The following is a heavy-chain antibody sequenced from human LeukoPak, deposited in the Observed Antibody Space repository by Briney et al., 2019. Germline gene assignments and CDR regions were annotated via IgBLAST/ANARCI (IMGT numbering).Heavy chain of an antibody. D-gene: IGHD5-18*01. Sequence: GGSLRLSCAASGFTFSSYEMNWVRQAPGKGLGWVSYISSSGSTIYYADSVKGRFTISRDNAKNSLYLQMNSLRAEDTAVYYCARLGTEGHFDYWGQGTLVTVSS. CDR1: GFTFSSYE. J-gene: IGHJ4*02. V-gene: IGHV3-48*03. CDR2: ISSSGSTI. CDR3: ARLGTEGHFDY.